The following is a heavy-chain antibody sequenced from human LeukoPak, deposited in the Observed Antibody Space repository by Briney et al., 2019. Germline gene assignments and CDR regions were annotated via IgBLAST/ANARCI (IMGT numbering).Heavy chain of an antibody. CDR2: IWYVGSNK. J-gene: IGHJ3*02. CDR1: GLTFIGYG. Sequence: PGGSLRLSCAASGLTFIGYGMHGVRQTPGKGLWWGLGIWYVGSNKYYADSVKGRFTISRDNSKNTLYLQMNCLRAEDTAVYYCARESRLSLGITFNAFDIWGQGTMVTVSS. V-gene: IGHV3-33*01. CDR3: ARESRLSLGITFNAFDI. D-gene: IGHD3-16*01.